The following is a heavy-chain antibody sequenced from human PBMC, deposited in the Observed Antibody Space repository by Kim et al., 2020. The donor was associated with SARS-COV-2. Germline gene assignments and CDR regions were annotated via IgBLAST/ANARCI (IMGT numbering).Heavy chain of an antibody. CDR1: GYTFTSYY. Sequence: ASVKVSCKASGYTFTSYYMHWVRQAPGQGLEWMGIINPSGGSTSYAQKFQGRVTMTRDTSTSTVYMELSSLRSEDTAVYYCARGVGIAARLAYYGMDVWGQGTTVTVSS. J-gene: IGHJ6*02. CDR3: ARGVGIAARLAYYGMDV. CDR2: INPSGGST. D-gene: IGHD6-6*01. V-gene: IGHV1-46*01.